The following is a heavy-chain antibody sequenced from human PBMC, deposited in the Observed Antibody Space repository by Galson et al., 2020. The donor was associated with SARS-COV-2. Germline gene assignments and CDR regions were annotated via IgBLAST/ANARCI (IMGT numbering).Heavy chain of an antibody. Sequence: GESLKISCAASGFTFSSYGMHWVRQAPGKGLEWVAVISYDGSNKYYADSVKGRFTISRDNSKNTLYLQMNSLRAEDTAVYYCAKQMAGYCSGGSCYSGYFDYWGQGTLVTVSS. J-gene: IGHJ4*02. CDR2: ISYDGSNK. D-gene: IGHD2-15*01. V-gene: IGHV3-30*18. CDR1: GFTFSSYG. CDR3: AKQMAGYCSGGSCYSGYFDY.